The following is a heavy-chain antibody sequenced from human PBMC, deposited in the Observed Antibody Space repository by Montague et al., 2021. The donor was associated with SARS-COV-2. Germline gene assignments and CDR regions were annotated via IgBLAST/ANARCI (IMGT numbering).Heavy chain of an antibody. CDR1: GGSINSITYY. J-gene: IGHJ5*01. CDR2: IDSGGYN. Sequence: TLSLTCTVSGGSINSITYYWSWLRQPAGKGLEWIGRIDSGGYNNYNPSLKSRVTMSMDTSKNQFFLNLTSLTAADTAVYYCARVSGKVTDSWGPGTLVTVSS. D-gene: IGHD3-10*01. CDR3: ARVSGKVTDS. V-gene: IGHV4-61*02.